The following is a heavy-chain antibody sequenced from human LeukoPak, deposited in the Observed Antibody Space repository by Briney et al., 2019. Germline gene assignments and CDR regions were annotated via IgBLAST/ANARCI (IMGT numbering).Heavy chain of an antibody. D-gene: IGHD1-26*01. Sequence: PSETLSLTCAVSGGSISSSSYYWGWIRQPPGKGLEWIGSIYYSGSTYYNPSLKSRVTISVDTSKNQFSLKLSSVTAADTAVYYCARLGGSYYVGYFDYWGQGTLVTVSS. V-gene: IGHV4-39*01. J-gene: IGHJ4*02. CDR1: GGSISSSSYY. CDR3: ARLGGSYYVGYFDY. CDR2: IYYSGST.